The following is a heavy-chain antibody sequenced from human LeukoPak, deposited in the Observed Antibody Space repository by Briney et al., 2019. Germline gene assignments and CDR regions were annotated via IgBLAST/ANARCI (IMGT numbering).Heavy chain of an antibody. CDR1: GYTFTSYD. Sequence: GASVKVSCKASGYTFTSYDINWVRQATGQGLEWMGWMNPNSGNTGYAQKFQGRVTMTTDTSTSTAYMELRSLRSDDTAVYYCARAILEWNFDYWGQGTLVTVSS. CDR2: MNPNSGNT. CDR3: ARAILEWNFDY. J-gene: IGHJ4*02. D-gene: IGHD3-3*01. V-gene: IGHV1-8*01.